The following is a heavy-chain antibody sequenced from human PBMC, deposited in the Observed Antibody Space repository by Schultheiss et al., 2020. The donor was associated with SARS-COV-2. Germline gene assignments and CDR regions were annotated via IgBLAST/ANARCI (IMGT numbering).Heavy chain of an antibody. J-gene: IGHJ4*02. CDR1: GFTFSSYA. Sequence: GESLKISCAASGFTFSSYAMSWVRQAPGKGLEWVSAISGSGGSTYYADSVKGRFTISRDNSKNTLYLQMNSLRAEDTAVYYCAKDGRYFDLGDYWGQGTLVTVSS. D-gene: IGHD3-9*01. CDR3: AKDGRYFDLGDY. V-gene: IGHV3-23*01. CDR2: ISGSGGST.